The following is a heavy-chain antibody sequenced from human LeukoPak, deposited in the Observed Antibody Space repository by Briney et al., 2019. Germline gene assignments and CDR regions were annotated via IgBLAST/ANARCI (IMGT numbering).Heavy chain of an antibody. Sequence: GASVKVSCKASGYTFTGYYMHWVRQAPGQGLEWMGRINPNSGGTNYAQKFQGRVTMTRDTSISTAYMELSRLRSDDTAVYYCARDLSVYYYDSSGYYSGFDPWGQGTLVTVSS. CDR1: GYTFTGYY. J-gene: IGHJ5*02. CDR3: ARDLSVYYYDSSGYYSGFDP. CDR2: INPNSGGT. V-gene: IGHV1-2*06. D-gene: IGHD3-22*01.